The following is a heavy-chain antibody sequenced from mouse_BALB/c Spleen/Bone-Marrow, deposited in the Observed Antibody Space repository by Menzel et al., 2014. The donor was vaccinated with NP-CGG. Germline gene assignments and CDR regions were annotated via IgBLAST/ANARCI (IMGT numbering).Heavy chain of an antibody. J-gene: IGHJ3*01. Sequence: LQQSGSVLVRPGASVKLSCKASGYTFTSYWMHWVKQRHGQGLEWIGSVYPGNDNSNYDEKFKSKGTLTVDTSSSTAYMHLSSLTSEDSAVYYCTRSGGNYNFAYWGQGTLVTVSA. D-gene: IGHD2-1*01. CDR1: GYTFTSYW. CDR3: TRSGGNYNFAY. CDR2: VYPGNDNS. V-gene: IGHV1S22*01.